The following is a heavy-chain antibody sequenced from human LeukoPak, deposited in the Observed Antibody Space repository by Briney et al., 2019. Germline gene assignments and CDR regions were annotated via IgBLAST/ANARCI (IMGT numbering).Heavy chain of an antibody. D-gene: IGHD3-22*01. V-gene: IGHV4-59*01. CDR2: FYYGGST. Sequence: SETLSLTCTVSGGSISSYYWSWIRQPPGKGLEWIGYFYYGGSTNYNPSLKSRVTISVDTSKNQFSLKLSSVTAADTAVYYCARAPYDSSGYYEVAFDIWGQGTMVTVSS. J-gene: IGHJ3*02. CDR1: GGSISSYY. CDR3: ARAPYDSSGYYEVAFDI.